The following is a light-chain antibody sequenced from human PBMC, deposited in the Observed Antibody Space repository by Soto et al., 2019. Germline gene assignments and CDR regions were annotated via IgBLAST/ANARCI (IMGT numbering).Light chain of an antibody. Sequence: EIVTTQSPATLSVSPGERATLSGRASQSVSNNLAWYQQRPGQAPRLLIYAESTRATGFPARFSGSGSGTDFTLTISSLRSEDFAVYYCQHYDTSRTVGPGTQVEIK. CDR3: QHYDTSRT. CDR1: QSVSNN. J-gene: IGKJ1*01. CDR2: AES. V-gene: IGKV3-15*01.